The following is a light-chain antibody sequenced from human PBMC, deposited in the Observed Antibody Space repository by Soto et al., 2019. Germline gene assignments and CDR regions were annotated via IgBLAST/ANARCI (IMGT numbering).Light chain of an antibody. V-gene: IGLV4-60*02. J-gene: IGLJ2*01. CDR2: LEGSGSY. Sequence: QPVLTQSSSASASLVSSVKLTCTLSSGHSSYIIAWHQQQPGKAPRYLMKLEGSGSYNKGSGVPDRFSGSSSGADRYLTISNLQFEDEADYYCEIWESKILVFGGGTKLTVL. CDR1: SGHSSYI. CDR3: EIWESKILV.